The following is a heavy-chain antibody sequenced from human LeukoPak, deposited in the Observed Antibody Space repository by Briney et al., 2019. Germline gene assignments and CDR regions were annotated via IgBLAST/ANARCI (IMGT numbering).Heavy chain of an antibody. Sequence: SETLSLTCSVSGGSISSGYYWSWIRQHPGKGLEWIGDIYYSVSTYYNPSLKSRVTISLDTSKKQFSLKLSSVTAADTAVYYCARAVTSHYFDYWGQGTLVTVSS. CDR1: GGSISSGYY. D-gene: IGHD4-17*01. CDR3: ARAVTSHYFDY. V-gene: IGHV4-31*03. CDR2: IYYSVST. J-gene: IGHJ4*02.